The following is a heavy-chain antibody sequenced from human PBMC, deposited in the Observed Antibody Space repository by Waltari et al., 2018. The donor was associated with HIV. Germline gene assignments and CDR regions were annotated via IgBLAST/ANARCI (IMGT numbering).Heavy chain of an antibody. CDR1: GGSVRTGTYS. CDR2: ISYSGST. Sequence: HLQESGPRLAKPSETLSLTCSVSGGSVRTGTYSWSWIRQPPGKGLEWIGYISYSGSTNYNPSLKSRVTVSVDTSKNQVSLKLNSLTAADTAVYYCASHGDYYDRSGFYFDHWGQGTLVTVSS. J-gene: IGHJ4*02. D-gene: IGHD3-22*01. V-gene: IGHV4-61*01. CDR3: ASHGDYYDRSGFYFDH.